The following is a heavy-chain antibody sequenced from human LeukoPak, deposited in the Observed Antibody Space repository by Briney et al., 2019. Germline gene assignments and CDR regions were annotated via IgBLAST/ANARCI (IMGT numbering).Heavy chain of an antibody. CDR1: GFTFSSYA. D-gene: IGHD6-25*01. J-gene: IGHJ4*02. CDR2: ISNSGGST. V-gene: IGHV3-23*01. CDR3: AKETSGSFDY. Sequence: PGGSLRLSCAASGFTFSSYAMNWVRQAPGKGLEWVSGISNSGGSTYYADSVKGRFTISRDNSKNTLYLQMNSLRAEDTAVYYCAKETSGSFDYWGQGNLVTVSS.